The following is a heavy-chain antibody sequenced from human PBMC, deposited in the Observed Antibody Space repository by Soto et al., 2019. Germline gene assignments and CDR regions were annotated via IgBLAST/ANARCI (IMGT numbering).Heavy chain of an antibody. CDR1: GGSISSSNSY. CDR2: IYYSGST. Sequence: SETLSLTCTVSGGSISSSNSYWGWIRQPPGKGLEWIGSIYYSGSTYYNPSLKSRVSISVDTSKNQFSLKLSSVTAADTAVYYCARRGFMGATTIDYWGQGTLVTV. CDR3: ARRGFMGATTIDY. J-gene: IGHJ4*02. D-gene: IGHD1-26*01. V-gene: IGHV4-39*01.